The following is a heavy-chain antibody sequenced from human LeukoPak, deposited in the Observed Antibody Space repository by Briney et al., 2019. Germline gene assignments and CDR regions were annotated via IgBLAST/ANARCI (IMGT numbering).Heavy chain of an antibody. V-gene: IGHV3-21*01. CDR3: ARDWYYDILTGSFDY. J-gene: IGHJ4*02. D-gene: IGHD3-9*01. Sequence: SGGSLRLSCAASGFTFSSYSMNWVRQAPGRGLEWVSSISSSSSYIYYADSVKGRFTISRDNAKNSLYLQMNSLRAEDTAVYYCARDWYYDILTGSFDYWGQGTLVTVSS. CDR1: GFTFSSYS. CDR2: ISSSSSYI.